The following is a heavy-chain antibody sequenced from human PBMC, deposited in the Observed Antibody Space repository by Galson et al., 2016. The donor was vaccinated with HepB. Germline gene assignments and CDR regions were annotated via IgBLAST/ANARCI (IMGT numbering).Heavy chain of an antibody. CDR2: ISEGGGNT. Sequence: SLRLSCAASEFTFSRYAMHWVRQAPGKGLEWVALISEGGGNTYYADSVKGRFTISRDNSKNTLYLKMNSLRAEDTAVYYCAVDFWSSTGGGQYYGMDAWGQGTTVTVSS. D-gene: IGHD3-3*01. J-gene: IGHJ6*02. V-gene: IGHV3-30*04. CDR3: AVDFWSSTGGGQYYGMDA. CDR1: EFTFSRYA.